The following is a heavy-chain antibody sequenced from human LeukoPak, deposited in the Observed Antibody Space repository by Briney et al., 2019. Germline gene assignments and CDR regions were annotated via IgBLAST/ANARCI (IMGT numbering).Heavy chain of an antibody. CDR2: ISSSSSYT. CDR1: GFTISDYY. Sequence: PGGSLTLSCTASGFTISDYYVSWIRQAPGKGLEWVSYISSSSSYTNYADSVKGRFTTSRDNAKNSLYLQMNSLRAEDTAVYYCARDRLSGSYYGLDYWGQGILVTVSS. D-gene: IGHD1-26*01. J-gene: IGHJ4*02. CDR3: ARDRLSGSYYGLDY. V-gene: IGHV3-11*06.